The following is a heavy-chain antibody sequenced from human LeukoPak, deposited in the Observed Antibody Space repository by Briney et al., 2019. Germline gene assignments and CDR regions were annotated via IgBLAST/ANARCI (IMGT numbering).Heavy chain of an antibody. J-gene: IGHJ1*01. CDR2: ISSDGSST. CDR1: GFTFSSHW. CDR3: AALAAAGAHFQD. D-gene: IGHD6-13*01. Sequence: GGSLRLSCAASGFTFSSHWMHWVRQAPGKGLVWVSRISSDGSSTNYADSVKGRFTISRDNSKNTLYLQMNSLRAEDTAVYYCAALAAAGAHFQDWGQGTLVTVSS. V-gene: IGHV3-74*01.